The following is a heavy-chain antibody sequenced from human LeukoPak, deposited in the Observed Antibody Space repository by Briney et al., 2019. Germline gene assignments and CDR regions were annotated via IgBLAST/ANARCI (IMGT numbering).Heavy chain of an antibody. V-gene: IGHV4-4*02. CDR3: ARSPRWLVPYYYYYYMDV. CDR2: IYHSGST. CDR1: GGSISSSNW. D-gene: IGHD6-19*01. J-gene: IGHJ6*03. Sequence: SETLSLTCAVSGGSISSSNWWSWVRQPPGKGLEWIGEIYHSGSTNYNPSLKSRVTISVDKSKNQFSLKLSSVTAADTAVYYCARSPRWLVPYYYYYYMDVWGKGTTVTVSS.